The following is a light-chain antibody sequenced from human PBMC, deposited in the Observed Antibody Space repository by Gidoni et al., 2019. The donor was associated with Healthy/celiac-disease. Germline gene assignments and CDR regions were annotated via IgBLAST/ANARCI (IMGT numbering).Light chain of an antibody. V-gene: IGLV2-14*01. J-gene: IGLJ2*01. CDR3: SSYTSSSVV. CDR2: DVS. Sequence: QSPLTQPASLSGSPGQSITLSCTGTSSDVGGYNYVSWYQQHPGKAPKLMIYDVSNRPSGVSNRFSGSKSGNTASLTISGLQSEDEADYYCSSYTSSSVVFGGGTKLTVL. CDR1: SSDVGGYNY.